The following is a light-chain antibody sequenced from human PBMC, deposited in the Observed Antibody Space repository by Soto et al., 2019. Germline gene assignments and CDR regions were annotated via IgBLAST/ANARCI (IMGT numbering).Light chain of an antibody. Sequence: VLTQSPATLSLSPGKRATLSCRASESVDFHLAWYQQKPGQAPRLLIYGASNRATGIPDRFSGSGSGTDFTLTISRLEPEDFAVYYCQQYGSSGTFGQGTKVDIK. V-gene: IGKV3-20*01. J-gene: IGKJ1*01. CDR1: ESVDFH. CDR3: QQYGSSGT. CDR2: GAS.